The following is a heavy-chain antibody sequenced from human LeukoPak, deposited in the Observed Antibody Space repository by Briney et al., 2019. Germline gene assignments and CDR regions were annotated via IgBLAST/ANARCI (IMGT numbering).Heavy chain of an antibody. CDR2: ISSSGTAI. CDR1: GFTFSRYE. D-gene: IGHD4-11*01. Sequence: PGGSLRLSCAASGFTFSRYEMNWVRQAPGKGLEWVSYISSSGTAIYYADSVKGRFTISRDNAKNSLFLLMNSLRPEDTAVYYFSSYRDFFDYWGEGTLVTVSS. J-gene: IGHJ4*02. CDR3: SSYRDFFDY. V-gene: IGHV3-48*03.